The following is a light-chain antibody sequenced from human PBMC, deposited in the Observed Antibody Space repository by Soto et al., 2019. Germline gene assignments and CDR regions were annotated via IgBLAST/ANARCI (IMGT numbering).Light chain of an antibody. V-gene: IGKV1-5*01. CDR1: QSSSSW. J-gene: IGKJ1*01. CDR3: QQYNSYSWT. CDR2: DAS. Sequence: DIQMTQSPSTLSASVGDRVTITCRASQSSSSWLAWYQQKPGKAPKLLIYDASSLESGVPSRFSGSGSGTEVTLTISSLQPDDFATYYCQQYNSYSWTFGQGPQVEIK.